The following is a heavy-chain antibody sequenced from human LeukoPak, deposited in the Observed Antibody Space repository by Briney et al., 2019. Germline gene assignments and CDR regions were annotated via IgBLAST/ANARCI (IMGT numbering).Heavy chain of an antibody. D-gene: IGHD5-18*01. V-gene: IGHV3-21*01. Sequence: GGSLRLSCAASGFTFSSYSMNWVRQAPEKGLEWVSSISSANSYIYYADSVKGRFTISRDNAKNALYLQMNSLGAEDTAVYYCARGVTALVSLGFSSWGQGTLVTVSS. CDR2: ISSANSYI. CDR3: ARGVTALVSLGFSS. CDR1: GFTFSSYS. J-gene: IGHJ5*02.